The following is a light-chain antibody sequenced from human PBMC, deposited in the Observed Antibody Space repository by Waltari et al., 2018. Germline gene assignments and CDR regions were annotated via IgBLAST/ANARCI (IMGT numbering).Light chain of an antibody. J-gene: IGLJ2*01. CDR1: SSNLGSNT. Sequence: QSVLTQPPSASGTPGQRVTISCSGSSSNLGSNTVNWYQQLPGTAPKLRIYSNNERPAGVPDRCSGSKAGTAASLAISGLQSEEEADYYCAAWDDSLNGVVFGGGTKLTVL. V-gene: IGLV1-44*01. CDR3: AAWDDSLNGVV. CDR2: SNN.